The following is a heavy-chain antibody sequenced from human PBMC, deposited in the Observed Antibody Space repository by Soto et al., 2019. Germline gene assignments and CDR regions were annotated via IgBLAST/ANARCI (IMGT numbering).Heavy chain of an antibody. Sequence: GGSLRLSCVASGFFLRDFGMHCVLQAPGKGLEWVSVIWYDGSNTYQGESVKGRFTMSRDISKNTLYLQMDSLRPEDTAVYYCVIAMAGTWHTSHSWHHGTLVTV. D-gene: IGHD6-19*01. CDR1: GFFLRDFG. CDR2: IWYDGSNT. V-gene: IGHV3-33*01. J-gene: IGHJ5*01. CDR3: VIAMAGTWHTSHS.